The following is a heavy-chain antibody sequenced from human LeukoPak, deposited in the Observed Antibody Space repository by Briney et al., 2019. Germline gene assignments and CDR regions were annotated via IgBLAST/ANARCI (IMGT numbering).Heavy chain of an antibody. V-gene: IGHV1-46*01. CDR1: GYTFSSYY. J-gene: IGHJ4*02. CDR2: INPGGGST. Sequence: ASVKVSCKASGYTFSSYYIHWVRQAPGQGLEWMGIINPGGGSTNYAQKFQGRVTMTSDTSSSTVYMELSSLGSEDTAVYYCARWGASDYWGQGTLVTVSS. CDR3: ARWGASDY. D-gene: IGHD3-16*01.